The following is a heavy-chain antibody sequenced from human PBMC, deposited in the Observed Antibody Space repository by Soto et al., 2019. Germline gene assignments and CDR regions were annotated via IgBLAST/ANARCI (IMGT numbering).Heavy chain of an antibody. CDR2: MNPNSGNT. D-gene: IGHD4-17*01. V-gene: IGHV1-8*01. CDR3: ARGIKYGAYSRWFDP. Sequence: ATVKVSCKASGYTFTSYDINWVRQATGQGLEYLGWMNPNSGNTGYVQKFQGRVTMTRDTSISTAYMELSSLRSEDSAVYFCARGIKYGAYSRWFDPWGQGTLVTVSS. J-gene: IGHJ5*02. CDR1: GYTFTSYD.